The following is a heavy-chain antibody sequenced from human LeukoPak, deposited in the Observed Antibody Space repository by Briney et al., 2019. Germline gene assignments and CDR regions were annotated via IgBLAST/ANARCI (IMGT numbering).Heavy chain of an antibody. CDR2: ITGSGDSA. CDR3: ARRDNVVVVSASDY. CDR1: GFTFSNYV. D-gene: IGHD2-15*01. J-gene: IGHJ4*02. V-gene: IGHV3-23*01. Sequence: GGSLRLSCAASGFTFSNYVMIWVRQAPGKGPEWVSGITGSGDSAYYADSVKGRFTMSRDNSRDTVYLQMNSLRVDDTAVYYCARRDNVVVVSASDYWGQGTLVTVSS.